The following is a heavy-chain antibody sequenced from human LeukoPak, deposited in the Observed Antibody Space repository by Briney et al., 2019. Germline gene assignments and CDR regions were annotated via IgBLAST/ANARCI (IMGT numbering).Heavy chain of an antibody. CDR1: GGSFSGYY. D-gene: IGHD2/OR15-2a*01. CDR3: AREESFVDY. J-gene: IGHJ4*02. V-gene: IGHV4-34*01. CDR2: INHSGST. Sequence: PSETLSLTCAVYGGSFSGYYWSWIRQPPGKGLEWIGEINHSGSTNYNPSLKSRVTISVDTSKNQFSLKLSSVTAADTAVYYRAREESFVDYWGQGTLVTVSS.